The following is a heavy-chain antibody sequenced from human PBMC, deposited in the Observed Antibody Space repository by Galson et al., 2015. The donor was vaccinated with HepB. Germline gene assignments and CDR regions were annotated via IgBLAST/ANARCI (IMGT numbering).Heavy chain of an antibody. CDR2: FDPEDGET. D-gene: IGHD3-22*01. CDR3: ATARGGDSSGYYYHFYYGMDV. V-gene: IGHV1-24*01. J-gene: IGHJ6*02. Sequence: SVKVSCKVSGYTLTELSMHWVRQAPGKGLEWMGGFDPEDGETIYAQKFQGRVTMTEDTSTDTAYMELSSLRSEDTAVYYCATARGGDSSGYYYHFYYGMDVWGQGTTVTVSS. CDR1: GYTLTELS.